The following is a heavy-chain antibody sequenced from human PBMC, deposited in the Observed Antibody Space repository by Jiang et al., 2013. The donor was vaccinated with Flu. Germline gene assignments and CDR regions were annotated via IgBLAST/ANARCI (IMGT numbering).Heavy chain of an antibody. D-gene: IGHD6-6*01. J-gene: IGHJ5*02. CDR2: INHSGST. CDR3: ARGLRPRIAAPRWFDP. Sequence: LLKPSETLSLTCAVYGGSFSGYYWSWIRQPPGKGLEWIGEINHSGSTNYNPSLKSRVTISVDTSKNQFSLKLSSVTAADTAVYYCARGLRPRIAAPRWFDPWGQGTLVTVSS. CDR1: GGSFSGYY. V-gene: IGHV4-34*01.